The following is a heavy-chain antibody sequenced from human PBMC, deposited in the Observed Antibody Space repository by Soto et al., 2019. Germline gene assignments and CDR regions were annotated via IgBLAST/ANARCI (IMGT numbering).Heavy chain of an antibody. J-gene: IGHJ4*02. V-gene: IGHV3-23*01. D-gene: IGHD3-10*01. CDR2: VTATAESA. CDR3: VPLSYNASPPSL. Sequence: EGSLRLSYTALGFNFDACAMSWVRQAPGKGLEWVSAVTATAESAYYTDSVRGRFIITRDDSDNMLYLQMSSLRVEDTAIYFCVPLSYNASPPSLWGRGLQVTGSS. CDR1: GFNFDACA.